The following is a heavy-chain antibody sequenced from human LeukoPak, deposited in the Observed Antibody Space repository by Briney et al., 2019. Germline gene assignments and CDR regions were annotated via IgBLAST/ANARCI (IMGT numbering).Heavy chain of an antibody. Sequence: PGGPLRLSCAASGFTFDDYAMHWVRQAPGKGLEWVSGISWNSGSIGYADSVKGRFTISRDNAKNSLYLQMNSLRAEDTALYYCAKDRYCSSTSCVDLYYFDYWGQGTLVTVSS. V-gene: IGHV3-9*01. J-gene: IGHJ4*02. CDR1: GFTFDDYA. CDR3: AKDRYCSSTSCVDLYYFDY. D-gene: IGHD2-2*01. CDR2: ISWNSGSI.